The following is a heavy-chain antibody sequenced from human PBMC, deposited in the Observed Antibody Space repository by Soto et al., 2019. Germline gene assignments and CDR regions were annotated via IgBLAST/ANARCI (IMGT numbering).Heavy chain of an antibody. V-gene: IGHV3-30*04. CDR1: GFAFSDYS. Sequence: QLAESGGGVVQPERSLRLSCAASGFAFSDYSMHWVRQAPGKGPEWVAAISHDSRNQEDADSVKGRFTISRDNFRGTLYLQMNSLRTEDTAVYYCATEGVVGATWRFYYFANWGQGTLVTVSS. J-gene: IGHJ4*02. CDR2: ISHDSRNQ. CDR3: ATEGVVGATWRFYYFAN. D-gene: IGHD1-26*01.